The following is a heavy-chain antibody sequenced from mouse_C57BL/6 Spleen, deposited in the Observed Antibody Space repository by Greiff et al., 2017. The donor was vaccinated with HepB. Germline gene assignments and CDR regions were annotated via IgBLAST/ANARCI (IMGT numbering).Heavy chain of an antibody. CDR2: INPSNGGT. CDR1: GYTFTSYW. CDR3: ARDITTVVAKDAMDY. J-gene: IGHJ4*01. Sequence: VQLQQPGTELVKPGASVKLSCKASGYTFTSYWMHWVKQRPGQGLEWIGNINPSNGGTNYNEKFKSKATLTVDKSSSTAYMQLSSLTSEDSAVYYCARDITTVVAKDAMDYWGQGTSVTVSS. V-gene: IGHV1-53*01. D-gene: IGHD1-1*01.